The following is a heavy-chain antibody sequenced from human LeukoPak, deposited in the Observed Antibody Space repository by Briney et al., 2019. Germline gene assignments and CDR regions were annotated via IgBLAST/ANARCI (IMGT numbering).Heavy chain of an antibody. CDR2: IWYDGSNK. J-gene: IGHJ4*02. CDR3: AGAISWNDYGDYGLDY. Sequence: PGTSLRLSCAASGFSFSDYTMHWVRQAPGKGLEWVAVIWYDGSNKYYADSVKGRFTISRDNSKNTLYLQMNSLRAEDTAVYYCAGAISWNDYGDYGLDYWGQGTLVTVSS. CDR1: GFSFSDYT. D-gene: IGHD4-17*01. V-gene: IGHV3-33*08.